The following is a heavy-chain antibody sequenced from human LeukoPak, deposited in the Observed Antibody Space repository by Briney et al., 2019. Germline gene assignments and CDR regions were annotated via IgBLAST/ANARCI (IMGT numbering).Heavy chain of an antibody. D-gene: IGHD2-8*02. Sequence: GGSLRLSCAASGFTFSTYTMSYVRQVPGKGLEWVSAISGSDPGTYYADSVKGRFTISRDNSRNTLHLQMNGLRVEDTAIYYCAKGNAGHCTGTTCDPFDYWGQGTLVTVSS. CDR3: AKGNAGHCTGTTCDPFDY. V-gene: IGHV3-23*01. J-gene: IGHJ4*02. CDR2: ISGSDPGT. CDR1: GFTFSTYT.